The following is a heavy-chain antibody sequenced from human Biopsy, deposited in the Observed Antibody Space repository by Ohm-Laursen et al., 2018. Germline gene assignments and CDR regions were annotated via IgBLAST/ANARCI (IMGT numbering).Heavy chain of an antibody. J-gene: IGHJ4*02. Sequence: GASVKVSCKVSGYTLTALSMHWVRKAPGRGLEWMGGFAPENGKTIYAQKFQGRITMTEDTSTDTTYMELSSLRSEDTAVYYCAADINVWNVNYWGQGTQVTVSS. D-gene: IGHD1-1*01. V-gene: IGHV1-24*01. CDR2: FAPENGKT. CDR3: AADINVWNVNY. CDR1: GYTLTALS.